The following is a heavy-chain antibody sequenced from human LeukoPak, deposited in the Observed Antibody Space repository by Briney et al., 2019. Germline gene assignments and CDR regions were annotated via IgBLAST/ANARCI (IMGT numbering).Heavy chain of an antibody. CDR1: GGSVSSGSYY. V-gene: IGHV4-61*01. CDR3: ASSCSGGSCSTPTRLGY. D-gene: IGHD2-15*01. J-gene: IGHJ4*02. Sequence: PSETLSLTCTVSGGSVSSGSYYWSWIRQPPGKGLEWIGYIYYSGSTNYNPSLKSRVTISVDTSKNQFSLKLSSVTAADTAVYYCASSCSGGSCSTPTRLGYWGQGTLVTVSS. CDR2: IYYSGST.